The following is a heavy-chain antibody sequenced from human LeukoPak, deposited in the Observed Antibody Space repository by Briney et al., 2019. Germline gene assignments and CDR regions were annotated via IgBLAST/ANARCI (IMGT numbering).Heavy chain of an antibody. CDR2: IYTSGST. J-gene: IGHJ5*02. Sequence: SETLSLTCTVSGGSISSYYWSWIRQPAGKGLEWIGRIYTSGSTNYNPSLKSRVTISVDTSKNQFSLKLSSVTAADTAVYYCARDVGSSWSYNWFDPWGQGTLVTVSS. D-gene: IGHD6-13*01. CDR3: ARDVGSSWSYNWFDP. V-gene: IGHV4-4*07. CDR1: GGSISSYY.